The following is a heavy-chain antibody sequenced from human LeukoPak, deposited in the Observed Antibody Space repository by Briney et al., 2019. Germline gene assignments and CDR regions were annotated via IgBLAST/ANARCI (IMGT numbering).Heavy chain of an antibody. CDR3: ARDSPEIRYSSSSWFDP. V-gene: IGHV3-33*08. CDR1: GFTFSSYA. CDR2: IWYDGSNK. Sequence: GGSLRLSCAASGFTFSSYAMSWVRQAPGKGLEWVAVIWYDGSNKYYADSVKGRFTISRDNSKNTLYLQMNSLRAEDTAVYYCARDSPEIRYSSSSWFDPWGQGTLVTVSS. D-gene: IGHD6-13*01. J-gene: IGHJ5*02.